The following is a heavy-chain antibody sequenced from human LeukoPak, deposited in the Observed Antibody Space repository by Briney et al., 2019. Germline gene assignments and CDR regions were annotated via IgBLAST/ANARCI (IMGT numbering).Heavy chain of an antibody. CDR2: ISSSGSTI. CDR3: ASNWNYGNWFDP. D-gene: IGHD1-7*01. CDR1: GFTFSSYE. J-gene: IGHJ5*02. Sequence: TGGSLRLSCAASGFTFSSYEMNWVRQAPGKGLEWVSYISSSGSTIYYADSVKGRFTISRDNAKNSLYLQMNSLRAEDTAVYYCASNWNYGNWFDPWGQGTLVTVSS. V-gene: IGHV3-48*03.